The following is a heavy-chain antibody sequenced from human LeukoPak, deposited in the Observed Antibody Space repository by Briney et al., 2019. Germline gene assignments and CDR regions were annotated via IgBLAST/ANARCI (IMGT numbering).Heavy chain of an antibody. V-gene: IGHV3-66*02. Sequence: GGSLRLSCAASGFTVSTNYMSWFRQAPGKGLEWVSVIYSGGSTYYADSVKGRFTISRDNSKITLYLQMSSLRAEDTAVYYCARDRGGYCSSTSCYRPDAFDIWGQGTMVTVSS. J-gene: IGHJ3*02. CDR3: ARDRGGYCSSTSCYRPDAFDI. CDR2: IYSGGST. D-gene: IGHD2-2*01. CDR1: GFTVSTNY.